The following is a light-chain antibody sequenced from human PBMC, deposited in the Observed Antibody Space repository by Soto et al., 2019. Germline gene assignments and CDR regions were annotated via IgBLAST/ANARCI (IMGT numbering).Light chain of an antibody. V-gene: IGLV2-14*01. Sequence: QSVLTQPASVSGSPGQSITISCTGTSSDVGGYNFVSWYQQHPGTAPKLMIYDVTHRPSGVPNRFSGSKSGNTASLTISGLQAEDEADYYCLSYSSSTSPYVLGAATKLTVL. CDR1: SSDVGGYNF. CDR3: LSYSSSTSPYV. J-gene: IGLJ1*01. CDR2: DVT.